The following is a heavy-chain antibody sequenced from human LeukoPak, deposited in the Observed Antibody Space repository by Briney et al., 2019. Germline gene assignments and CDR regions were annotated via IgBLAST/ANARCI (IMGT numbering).Heavy chain of an antibody. V-gene: IGHV4-59*01. D-gene: IGHD4-17*01. CDR3: ARGPTVNNYYYGMDV. CDR1: GGSISSYY. CDR2: IYYSGST. Sequence: PSETLSLTCTVSGGSISSYYWSWIRQPPGKGLEWIGYIYYSGSTNYNPSLKSRVTMSVDTSKKQFSLKLSSVTAADTAVYFCARGPTVNNYYYGMDVWGQGTRSPSP. J-gene: IGHJ6*02.